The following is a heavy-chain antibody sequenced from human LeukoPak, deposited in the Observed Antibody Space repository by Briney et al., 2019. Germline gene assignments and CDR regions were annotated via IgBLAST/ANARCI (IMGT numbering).Heavy chain of an antibody. CDR2: ISGSGGST. CDR3: AKDRYSSSWYFDY. J-gene: IGHJ4*02. CDR1: GFTFSSYA. D-gene: IGHD6-13*01. Sequence: GGSLRLSCAASGFTFSSYAMSWVRQAAGKGLEWVSAISGSGGSTYYADSVKGRFTISRDNSKNTLYLQMNSLRAEDTAVYYCAKDRYSSSWYFDYWGQGTLVTVSS. V-gene: IGHV3-23*01.